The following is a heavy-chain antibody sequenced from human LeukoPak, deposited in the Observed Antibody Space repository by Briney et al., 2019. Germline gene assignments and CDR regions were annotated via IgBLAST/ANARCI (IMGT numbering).Heavy chain of an antibody. CDR3: ARDGGYSSGSSDY. Sequence: GASVTVSCKASGYTFTNYGISWVRQAPGQGLEWMGWISAYNGNTNYAQKFQGRVTMATDTSTTTAYMEVKSLRSDDTAVFYCARDGGYSSGSSDYWGQGTLVTVSS. CDR1: GYTFTNYG. J-gene: IGHJ4*02. D-gene: IGHD6-19*01. V-gene: IGHV1-18*04. CDR2: ISAYNGNT.